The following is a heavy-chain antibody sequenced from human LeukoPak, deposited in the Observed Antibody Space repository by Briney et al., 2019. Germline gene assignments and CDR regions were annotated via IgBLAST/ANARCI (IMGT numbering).Heavy chain of an antibody. CDR1: GFTFSSYS. V-gene: IGHV3-48*01. CDR3: ARVNGVPPLLYMDV. D-gene: IGHD2-8*01. Sequence: QPGGSLRLSCAASGFTFSSYSMNWVRQAPGKGLEWVSYISSSSSTIYYADSVKGRFTISRDNAKNSLYLQTNSLRAEDTAVYYCARVNGVPPLLYMDVWGKGTTVTVSS. CDR2: ISSSSSTI. J-gene: IGHJ6*03.